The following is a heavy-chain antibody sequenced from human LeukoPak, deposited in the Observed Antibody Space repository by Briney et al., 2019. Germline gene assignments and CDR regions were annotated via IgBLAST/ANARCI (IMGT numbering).Heavy chain of an antibody. V-gene: IGHV4-4*07. CDR2: IFTIGST. CDR1: GASISSSY. J-gene: IGHJ4*02. Sequence: KPSEALSLTCTVSGASISSSYCNWIRQPARKGLEWIGRIFTIGSTPYNPPLQSRLTMSVDTTKHQFSLKLNSVTAADTAVYYCARQASGGGRVPFDYWGQGTLVAVSS. CDR3: ARQASGGGRVPFDY. D-gene: IGHD4-23*01.